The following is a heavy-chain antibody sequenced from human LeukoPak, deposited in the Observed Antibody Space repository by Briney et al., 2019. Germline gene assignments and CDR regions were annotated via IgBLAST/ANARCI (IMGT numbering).Heavy chain of an antibody. CDR3: ARDCSGGSCYGAFDI. CDR2: IYDSGST. Sequence: SETLSLTCTVSGASFRSGDYYWSWIRQPPGKGLEWIGYIYDSGSTYYNPSLKSRITISVDTSENRFSLKLSSVTATDTAVYYCARDCSGGSCYGAFDIWGQGTMVTVSS. D-gene: IGHD2-15*01. CDR1: GASFRSGDYY. V-gene: IGHV4-30-4*01. J-gene: IGHJ3*02.